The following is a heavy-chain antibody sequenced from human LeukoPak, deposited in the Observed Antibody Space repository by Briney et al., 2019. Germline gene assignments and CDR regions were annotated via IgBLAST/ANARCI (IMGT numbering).Heavy chain of an antibody. Sequence: SVKVSCKASGGTFSSYAISWVRQAPGQGLEWMGRIIPIFGTANYAQKFQGRVTITTDESTSTAYMELSSLRSEDTAVYYCARGRIAVAGFNDYWGQGTLVTVSS. CDR3: ARGRIAVAGFNDY. CDR2: IIPIFGTA. D-gene: IGHD6-19*01. J-gene: IGHJ4*02. V-gene: IGHV1-69*05. CDR1: GGTFSSYA.